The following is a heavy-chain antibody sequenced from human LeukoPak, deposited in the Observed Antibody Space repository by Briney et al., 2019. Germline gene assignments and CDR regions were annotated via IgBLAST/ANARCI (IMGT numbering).Heavy chain of an antibody. D-gene: IGHD5-24*01. CDR3: TRVGYIDEGIDY. CDR1: GFTFSSYA. V-gene: IGHV3-7*04. Sequence: PGGSLRLSCAASGFTFSSYAMHWVRQAPGKGLEWVANIKQDGSKKSYVDSVKGRFTISRDNAKNSLYLQMNSLRVEDTAIYYCTRVGYIDEGIDYWGQGTLVTVSS. J-gene: IGHJ4*02. CDR2: IKQDGSKK.